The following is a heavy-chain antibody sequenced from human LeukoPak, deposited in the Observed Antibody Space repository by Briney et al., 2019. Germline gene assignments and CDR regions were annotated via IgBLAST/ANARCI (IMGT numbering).Heavy chain of an antibody. D-gene: IGHD4-17*01. CDR2: MYNTGGS. CDR3: ARHSYGDYDQNGMGV. J-gene: IGHJ6*02. CDR1: GGSITRSNYY. V-gene: IGHV4-39*01. Sequence: GSLRLSCTFSGGSITRSNYYWGWIRQPPGKALEWIGSMYNTGGSYYNPSLESRVTISVDTSKNQFPLKVNSVTAADTAVYYCARHSYGDYDQNGMGVWGRGTKVTVSS.